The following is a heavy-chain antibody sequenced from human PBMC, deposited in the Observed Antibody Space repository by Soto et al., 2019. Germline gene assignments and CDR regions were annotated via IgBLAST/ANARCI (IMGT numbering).Heavy chain of an antibody. CDR2: ISGSGGSA. CDR3: AKALGDVVVPDGMDV. D-gene: IGHD2-2*01. V-gene: IGHV3-23*01. J-gene: IGHJ6*02. Sequence: GGSLRLSCAASGFTFSSYAMSWVRQAPGKGLEWVSAISGSGGSAYYADSVKGRFTISRDNSKNTLYLQMNSLRAEDTAVYYCAKALGDVVVPDGMDVWGQGTTVTVSS. CDR1: GFTFSSYA.